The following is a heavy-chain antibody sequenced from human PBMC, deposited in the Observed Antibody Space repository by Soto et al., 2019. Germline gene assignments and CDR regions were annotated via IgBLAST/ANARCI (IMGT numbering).Heavy chain of an antibody. CDR3: AKDQASGQGSFDS. Sequence: GGSLRLSCAASGFTFNIYGMHWVRQAPDKGLEWVALISYDGSNQYYADSVKGRFTISRDNSKNTLSLQMNSLRADGTAVYYCAKDQASGQGSFDSWGQGTLGTVS. CDR2: ISYDGSNQ. V-gene: IGHV3-30*18. CDR1: GFTFNIYG. J-gene: IGHJ4*02.